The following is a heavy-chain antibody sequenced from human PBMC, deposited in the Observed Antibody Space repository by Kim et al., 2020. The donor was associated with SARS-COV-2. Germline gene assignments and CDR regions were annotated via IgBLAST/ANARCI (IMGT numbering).Heavy chain of an antibody. CDR3: ARIGIYSSSWHLDY. D-gene: IGHD6-13*01. V-gene: IGHV4-59*01. Sequence: NPSLKSRVTISVVTSKNQFSLKLSSVTAADTAVYYCARIGIYSSSWHLDYWGQGTLVTVSS. J-gene: IGHJ4*02.